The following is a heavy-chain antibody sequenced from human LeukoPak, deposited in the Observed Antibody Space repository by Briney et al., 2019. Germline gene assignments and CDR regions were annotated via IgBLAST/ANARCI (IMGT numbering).Heavy chain of an antibody. J-gene: IGHJ4*02. V-gene: IGHV3-7*01. CDR3: SRSLDY. CDR1: GFPFSGYR. CDR2: IKQDGSEK. Sequence: GGSLRLSCAASGFPFSGYRMDRVRQAPGKGMEWVANIKQDGSEKYYADSVKGRFTISRDNAKNSVYLQMNSLRAEDTAVYYCSRSLDYLGQGALVTVSS.